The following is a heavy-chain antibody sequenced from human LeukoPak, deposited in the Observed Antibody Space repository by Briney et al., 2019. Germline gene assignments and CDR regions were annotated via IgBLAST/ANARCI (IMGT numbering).Heavy chain of an antibody. CDR1: GFTFDDYA. CDR2: ISWNSGSI. J-gene: IGHJ3*02. D-gene: IGHD3-3*01. Sequence: GGSLRLSCAASGFTFDDYAMHWVRQAPGKGLEWVSGISWNSGSIGYADSVKGRFTISRDNAKNSLYLQMNSLRAEDMALYYCAKLPGGYYPHDAFDIWGQGTMVTVSS. CDR3: AKLPGGYYPHDAFDI. V-gene: IGHV3-9*03.